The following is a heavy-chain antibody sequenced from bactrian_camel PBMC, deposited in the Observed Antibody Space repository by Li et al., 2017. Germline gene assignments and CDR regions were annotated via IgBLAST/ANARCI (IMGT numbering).Heavy chain of an antibody. J-gene: IGHJ6*01. D-gene: IGHD4*01. Sequence: QLVESGGGSVQAGGSLRLSCAAHEYLFTSYCMAWFRQAPGKEREGVASIDSDNTTTYGESVEGRFTISHDQAKNTLYLEMNSLKPEDTAMYYCAADCFAGTTIAPVDSGVWGQGTQVTVS. CDR1: EYLFTSYC. V-gene: IGHV3-2*01. CDR3: AADCFAGTTIAPVDSGV. CDR2: IDSDNTTT.